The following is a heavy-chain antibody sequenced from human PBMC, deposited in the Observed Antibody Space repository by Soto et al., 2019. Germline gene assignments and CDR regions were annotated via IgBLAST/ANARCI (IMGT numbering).Heavy chain of an antibody. V-gene: IGHV3-13*01. CDR1: GFTFSTYD. J-gene: IGHJ6*03. Sequence: EVQLVESGGGLAQPGGSLRLSCAASGFTFSTYDMHWVRQTPGKGPEWIAAVGTAGDTYYSGSVKGQFTISRDNAENSLYLQIHSLRAGDTAVYYCARGRYYYYMDVWGKGTTVTVSS. CDR2: VGTAGDT. CDR3: ARGRYYYYMDV.